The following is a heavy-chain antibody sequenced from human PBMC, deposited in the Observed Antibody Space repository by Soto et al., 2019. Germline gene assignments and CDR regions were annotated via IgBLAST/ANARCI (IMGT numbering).Heavy chain of an antibody. D-gene: IGHD3-22*01. CDR2: IYHSGST. CDR3: ASAFGSSGYR. Sequence: QLQLQESGSGLVKLSQTLSLTCAVSGGSISSGGYSWSWIRQPPGKGLEWIGYIYHSGSTYYNPSLKRRVTISVDRSKNQFSLKLSSVTAADTAVYYCASAFGSSGYRWGQGTLVTVSS. CDR1: GGSISSGGYS. J-gene: IGHJ4*02. V-gene: IGHV4-30-2*01.